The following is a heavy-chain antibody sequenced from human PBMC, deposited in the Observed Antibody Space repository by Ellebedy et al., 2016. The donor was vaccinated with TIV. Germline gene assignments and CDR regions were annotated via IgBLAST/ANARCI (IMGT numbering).Heavy chain of an antibody. CDR2: INPRGRDT. J-gene: IGHJ5*02. V-gene: IGHV1-46*01. CDR3: VRDVIIVPARWFDP. CDR1: RYTFTNSN. Sequence: AASVTVSCKTSRYTFTNSNMQWARQPPGQELEWLGIINPRGRDTLYAQKFQGRVTMTRDTSTRTVYMELSSLRSEETALYYCVRDVIIVPARWFDPWGQGTLVTVSS. D-gene: IGHD2-2*01.